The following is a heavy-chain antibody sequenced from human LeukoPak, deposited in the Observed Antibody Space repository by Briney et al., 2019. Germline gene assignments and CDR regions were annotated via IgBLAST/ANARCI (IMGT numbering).Heavy chain of an antibody. CDR2: ISSSSSTI. D-gene: IGHD5-18*01. V-gene: IGHV3-48*01. CDR1: GFTYSSYS. CDR3: ARELQLWLRPLDY. Sequence: GGSLRLSCAASGFTYSSYSMDWVRQAPGKGLEWVSYISSSSSTIYYADSVKGRFTISRDNAKNSLYLQMNSLRAEDTAVYYCARELQLWLRPLDYWGQGTLVTVSS. J-gene: IGHJ4*02.